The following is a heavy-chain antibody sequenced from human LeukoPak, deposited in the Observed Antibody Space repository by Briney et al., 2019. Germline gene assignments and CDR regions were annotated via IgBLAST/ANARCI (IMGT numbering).Heavy chain of an antibody. J-gene: IGHJ3*02. CDR3: ARAVDYDFWSGYYTTAFDI. CDR1: GYTFTGYY. Sequence: ASVKVSCKASGYTFTGYYMHWVRQAPGQGLEWMGWINPNSGGTNYAQKFQGRVTMTRDTSISTAYMELSSLRSEDTAVYYCARAVDYDFWSGYYTTAFDIWGQGTMVTVSS. V-gene: IGHV1-2*02. CDR2: INPNSGGT. D-gene: IGHD3-3*01.